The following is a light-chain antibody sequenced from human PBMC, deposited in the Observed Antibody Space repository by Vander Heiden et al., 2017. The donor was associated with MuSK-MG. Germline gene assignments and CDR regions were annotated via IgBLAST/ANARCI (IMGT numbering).Light chain of an antibody. Sequence: YVLPQPPSVSVAPGQTARITRGGNNIGSKSVHWYQQKPGQAPVLVVYDDSHRPAGIPERFSGSNSGNTATLTISRVEAGDEADYYCQGWDSSSERFGGGTKLTVL. J-gene: IGLJ2*01. V-gene: IGLV3-21*02. CDR3: QGWDSSSER. CDR2: DDS. CDR1: NIGSKS.